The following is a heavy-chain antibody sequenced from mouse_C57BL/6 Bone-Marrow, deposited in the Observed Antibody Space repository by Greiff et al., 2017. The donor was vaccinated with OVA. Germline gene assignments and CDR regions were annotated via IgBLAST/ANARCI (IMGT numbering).Heavy chain of an antibody. Sequence: QVQLQQPGAELVRPGSSVKLSCKASGYTFTSYWMHWVKQRPIQGLEWIGNIDPSDSETHYNQKFKDKATLTVDKSSSTAYMQLSSLTSEDSAVYYCAREYGSSGNWYFDVWGTGTTVTVSS. J-gene: IGHJ1*03. CDR1: GYTFTSYW. V-gene: IGHV1-52*01. CDR2: IDPSDSET. CDR3: AREYGSSGNWYFDV. D-gene: IGHD1-1*01.